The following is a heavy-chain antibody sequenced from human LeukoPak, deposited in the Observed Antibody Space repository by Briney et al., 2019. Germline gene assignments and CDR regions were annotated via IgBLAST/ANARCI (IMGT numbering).Heavy chain of an antibody. D-gene: IGHD3-3*01. J-gene: IGHJ4*02. CDR3: ASGAIFGVGRNDY. CDR2: ISSSSSYI. CDR1: GFTFSSYG. V-gene: IGHV3-21*01. Sequence: GGSLRLSCAASGFTFSSYGMHWVRQAPGKGLEWVSSISSSSSYIYYADSVKGRFTISRDNAKNSLYLQMNSLRAEDTAVYYCASGAIFGVGRNDYWGQGTLVTVSS.